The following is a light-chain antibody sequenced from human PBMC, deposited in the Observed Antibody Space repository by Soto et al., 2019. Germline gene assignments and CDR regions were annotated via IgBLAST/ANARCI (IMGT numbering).Light chain of an antibody. J-gene: IGKJ5*01. V-gene: IGKV3-11*01. CDR1: RSIGNS. CDR2: DVS. CDR3: QQRFSWPIT. Sequence: EIVLTQSPATLSLSPGERATLSCRASRSIGNSLIWYQQKPGQAPTLLIYDVSNRAAGIPARFSGSGSGTEFTVTISSLEPEDFAVYYCQQRFSWPITFGQGTRLEIK.